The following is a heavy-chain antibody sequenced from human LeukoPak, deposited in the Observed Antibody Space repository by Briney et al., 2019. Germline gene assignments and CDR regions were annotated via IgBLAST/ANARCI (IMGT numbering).Heavy chain of an antibody. D-gene: IGHD2-8*02. Sequence: GESLKISCKGSGYIFTSYWIGWVRQAPGKGLEWMGIIYPGDSETRYSPPLQGQVTISADKSISTAYLQWSTLKASDTAMYYCARVLCTGGCCYFDYWGQGTLVTVSS. J-gene: IGHJ4*02. V-gene: IGHV5-51*01. CDR2: IYPGDSET. CDR3: ARVLCTGGCCYFDY. CDR1: GYIFTSYW.